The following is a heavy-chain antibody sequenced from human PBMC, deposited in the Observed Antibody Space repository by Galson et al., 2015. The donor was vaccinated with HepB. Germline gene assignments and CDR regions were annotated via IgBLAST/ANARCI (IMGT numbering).Heavy chain of an antibody. CDR3: ARDGYSYGVY. D-gene: IGHD5-18*01. CDR2: IIPIFGTA. Sequence: QSGAEVKKPGESLRISCKASGGTFSSYAISWVRQAPGQGLEWMGGIIPIFGTANYAQKFQGRVTITADESTGTAYMELSSLRSEDTAVYYCARDGYSYGVYWGQGTLVTVSS. V-gene: IGHV1-69*01. CDR1: GGTFSSYA. J-gene: IGHJ4*02.